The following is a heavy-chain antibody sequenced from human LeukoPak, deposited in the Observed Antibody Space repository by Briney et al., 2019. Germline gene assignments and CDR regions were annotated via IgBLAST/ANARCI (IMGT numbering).Heavy chain of an antibody. Sequence: PGGSLRLSCAASGFTFSSYGMHWVRQAPGKGLEWVAVIWYDGSNKYYADSVKGRFTISRDNSKSTLYLQMNSLRAEDTAVYYCAMDYSSGWYPIDYWGQGTLVTVSS. CDR3: AMDYSSGWYPIDY. J-gene: IGHJ4*02. CDR1: GFTFSSYG. CDR2: IWYDGSNK. D-gene: IGHD6-19*01. V-gene: IGHV3-33*01.